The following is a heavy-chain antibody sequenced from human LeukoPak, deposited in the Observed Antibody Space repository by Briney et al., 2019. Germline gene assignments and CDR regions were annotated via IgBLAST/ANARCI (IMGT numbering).Heavy chain of an antibody. V-gene: IGHV1-3*01. CDR1: GYSFTTHG. Sequence: ASVKVSCKASGYSFTTHGINWVRQAPGQGLEWMGWINAGNGNTKYSQKFQGRVTITRDTSASTAYMELSSLRSEDTAVYYCARAPAQDYWGQGTLVTVSS. J-gene: IGHJ4*02. CDR3: ARAPAQDY. CDR2: INAGNGNT.